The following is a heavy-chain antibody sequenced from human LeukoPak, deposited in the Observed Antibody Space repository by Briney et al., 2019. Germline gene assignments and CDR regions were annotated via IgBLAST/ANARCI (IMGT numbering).Heavy chain of an antibody. V-gene: IGHV3-21*01. CDR2: ISSSSSYI. CDR1: GFSFSSYT. J-gene: IGHJ6*02. CDR3: AREGGYDFWSGPGMDV. D-gene: IGHD3-3*01. Sequence: PGGSPRLSCAASGFSFSSYTMNWVRQAPGKGLEWVSSISSSSSYIYYADSVKGRFTISRDNAKNSLYLQMNSLRAEDTAVYYCAREGGYDFWSGPGMDVWGQGTTVTVSS.